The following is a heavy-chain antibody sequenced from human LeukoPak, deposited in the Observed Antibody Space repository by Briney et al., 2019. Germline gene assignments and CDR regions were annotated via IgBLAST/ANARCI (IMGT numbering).Heavy chain of an antibody. CDR3: AKDTGSSWNGDYGMDV. D-gene: IGHD6-13*01. Sequence: PGGSLRLSCAASGFTFDDYAMHWVRQAPGKGLEWVSGISWNSGSIGYADSVKGRFTISRDNAKNSLYLQMNSLRAEDTALYYRAKDTGSSWNGDYGMDVWGQGTTVTVSS. V-gene: IGHV3-9*01. CDR1: GFTFDDYA. J-gene: IGHJ6*02. CDR2: ISWNSGSI.